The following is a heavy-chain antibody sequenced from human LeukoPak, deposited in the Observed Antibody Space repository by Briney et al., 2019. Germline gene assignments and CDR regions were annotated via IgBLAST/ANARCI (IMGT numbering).Heavy chain of an antibody. CDR1: GFIFSYYG. V-gene: IGHV3-33*01. D-gene: IGHD3-16*01. CDR2: IWYDGSNR. Sequence: PGGSLRLSCAASGFIFSYYGMHWVRQAPGKGLERVAVIWYDGSNRYYADSLKGRFTISRDNSKNTLYLQMNSLTADDTAVYYCARDPLGVLSYFDYWGQGTLVTVSS. CDR3: ARDPLGVLSYFDY. J-gene: IGHJ4*02.